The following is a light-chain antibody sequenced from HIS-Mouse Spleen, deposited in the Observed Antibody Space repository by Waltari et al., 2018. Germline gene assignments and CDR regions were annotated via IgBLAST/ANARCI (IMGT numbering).Light chain of an antibody. Sequence: AIRMTQSPSSFSASTGDRVTITCRASQGISSYLAWYQQKPGKAPKLLNYAAFTLQSGVPSRFSGSGSGTDFTLTISCLQSEDFATYYCQQYYSYLPITFGQGTRLEIK. V-gene: IGKV1-8*01. CDR2: AAF. J-gene: IGKJ5*01. CDR1: QGISSY. CDR3: QQYYSYLPIT.